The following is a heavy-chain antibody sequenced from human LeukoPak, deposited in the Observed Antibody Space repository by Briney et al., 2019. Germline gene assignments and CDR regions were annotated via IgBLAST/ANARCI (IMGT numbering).Heavy chain of an antibody. J-gene: IGHJ4*02. CDR2: INPNSGGT. CDR3: ARDGPNRSDY. V-gene: IGHV1-2*06. CDR1: GYTFSDYY. D-gene: IGHD2/OR15-2a*01. Sequence: GSVKVSCKASGYTFSDYYIHWVRQAPGQGLEWMGRINPNSGGTNYAQKFQGRVTMTRDTSISTAYMELSSLRSEDTAVYYCARDGPNRSDYWGQGTLVTVSS.